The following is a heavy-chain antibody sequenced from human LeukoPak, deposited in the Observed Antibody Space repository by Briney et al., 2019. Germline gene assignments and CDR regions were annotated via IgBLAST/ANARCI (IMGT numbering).Heavy chain of an antibody. V-gene: IGHV1-18*04. Sequence: AXVKVSCKASGYTFTCYYMHWVRQAPGQGLEWMGWISAYNGNTNYAQKLQGRVTMTTDTSTSTAYMELRSLRYDDTAVYYCERFXXXGVVMGYYYYYMDVWGKGTTVTVSS. CDR3: ERFXXXGVVMGYYYYYMDV. CDR2: ISAYNGNT. J-gene: IGHJ6*03. D-gene: IGHD3-3*01. CDR1: GYTFTCYY.